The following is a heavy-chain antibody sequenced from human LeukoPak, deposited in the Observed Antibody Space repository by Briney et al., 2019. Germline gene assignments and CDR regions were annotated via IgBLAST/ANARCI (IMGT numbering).Heavy chain of an antibody. CDR2: ISNDGNNK. D-gene: IGHD2-8*01. CDR1: GFIFSSYD. Sequence: SGGSLRLSCAASGFIFSSYDMYWVRQAPGKGLEWVAVISNDGNNKQYADSVKGRFTISRDNSKNTLYLQMNSLRADGTAVYHCAKDGLMRFFDYWGQGTLVTVSS. CDR3: AKDGLMRFFDY. J-gene: IGHJ4*02. V-gene: IGHV3-30*18.